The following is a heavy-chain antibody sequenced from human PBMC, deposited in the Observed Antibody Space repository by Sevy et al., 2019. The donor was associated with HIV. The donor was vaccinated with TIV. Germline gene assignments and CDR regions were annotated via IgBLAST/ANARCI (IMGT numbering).Heavy chain of an antibody. D-gene: IGHD6-19*01. CDR2: ISGSGGST. J-gene: IGHJ4*02. V-gene: IGHV3-23*01. Sequence: GGSLRLSCAASGFTFRNYAMSWVRQAPGKGLEWVSAISGSGGSTYYADSVKGRFTISRDNSKNTLYLQMNSLRAEDTAVYYCARRVVAGLYYFDYWGQGTLVTVSS. CDR1: GFTFRNYA. CDR3: ARRVVAGLYYFDY.